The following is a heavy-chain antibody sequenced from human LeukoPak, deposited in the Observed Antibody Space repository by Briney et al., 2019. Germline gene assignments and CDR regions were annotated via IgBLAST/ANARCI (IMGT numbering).Heavy chain of an antibody. CDR1: GGTFSSYA. CDR2: IIPIFGTA. CDR3: ARDHASMQRYPNWFDP. D-gene: IGHD1-14*01. V-gene: IGHV1-69*05. Sequence: SVKVSCKASGGTFSSYAISWARQAPGQGLEWMGGIIPIFGTANYAQKFQGRVTITTDESTSTAYMELSSLRSEDTAVYYCARDHASMQRYPNWFDPWGQGTLVTVSS. J-gene: IGHJ5*02.